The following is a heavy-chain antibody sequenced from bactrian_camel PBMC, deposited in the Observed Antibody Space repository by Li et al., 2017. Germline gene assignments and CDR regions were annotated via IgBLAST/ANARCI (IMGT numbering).Heavy chain of an antibody. CDR3: ATDHCSGGYCYTPTTRTAFGY. Sequence: HVQLVESGGGLVQPGGSLRLSCAISGFGDSTPLISWIRQAPGKGLEWVSSIYRSKTYYADSVKGRFTITRDNAKNTVYLQMNSLKPEDTAMYYCATDHCSGGYCYTPTTRTAFGYFGQGTQVTVS. V-gene: IGHV3-2*01. D-gene: IGHD2*01. CDR1: GFGDSTPL. J-gene: IGHJ6*01. CDR2: IYRSKT.